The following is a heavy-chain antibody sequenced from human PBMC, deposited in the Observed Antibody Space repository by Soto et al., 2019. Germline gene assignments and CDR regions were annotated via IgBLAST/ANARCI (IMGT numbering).Heavy chain of an antibody. D-gene: IGHD3-22*01. V-gene: IGHV1-18*01. Sequence: ASVKVSCKASGYTFTSYGISWVRQAPGQGLEWMGWISAYNGNTNYAQKLQGRVTMTTDTSTSTAYMELRSLRSDDTAVYYCARGGGREYYYDSSGYYSKYNWFDPWGQGTLVTVSS. CDR2: ISAYNGNT. J-gene: IGHJ5*02. CDR3: ARGGGREYYYDSSGYYSKYNWFDP. CDR1: GYTFTSYG.